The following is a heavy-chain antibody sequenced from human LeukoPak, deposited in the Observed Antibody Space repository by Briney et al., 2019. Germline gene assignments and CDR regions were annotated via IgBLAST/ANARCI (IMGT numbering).Heavy chain of an antibody. D-gene: IGHD1-14*01. CDR1: GFTVITND. Sequence: QAGGSLLLSCAASGFTVITNDMTWVRPAPGKGLEWVSVLYSDGNTKYADSVQGRFTISRDNSKNTLYLEMNSLSPDDTAVYYCARGVEPLAANTLAYWGQGTLVTVSS. CDR3: ARGVEPLAANTLAY. V-gene: IGHV3-53*01. CDR2: LYSDGNT. J-gene: IGHJ4*02.